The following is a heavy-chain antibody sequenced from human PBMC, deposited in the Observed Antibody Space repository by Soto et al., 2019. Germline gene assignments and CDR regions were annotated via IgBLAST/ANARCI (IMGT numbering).Heavy chain of an antibody. V-gene: IGHV3-23*01. CDR3: VKRPLNRGRWYFDL. Sequence: EVQLLESGGGLVQPGGSLRLSCAASGITFSNYAMTWVRQAPGKGLEWVSVISDSGSFTFYADSVKGRFTISRDNSGGTLYLQMNSLRAENKAIYYCVKRPLNRGRWYFDLWGRGTLVTVSS. CDR2: ISDSGSFT. J-gene: IGHJ2*01. D-gene: IGHD7-27*01. CDR1: GITFSNYA.